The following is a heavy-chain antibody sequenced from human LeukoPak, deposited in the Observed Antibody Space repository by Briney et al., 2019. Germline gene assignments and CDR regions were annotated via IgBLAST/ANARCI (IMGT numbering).Heavy chain of an antibody. CDR3: ARDTYDYDFWSGYPEALGMDV. Sequence: SETLSLTCTVSGGSISSYYWSWIRQPAGKGLEWIGRIYTSGSTNYNPSLKSRVTMSVDTSKNQFSPKLSSVTAADTAVYYCARDTYDYDFWSGYPEALGMDVWGQGTTVTVSS. V-gene: IGHV4-4*07. J-gene: IGHJ6*02. D-gene: IGHD3-3*01. CDR2: IYTSGST. CDR1: GGSISSYY.